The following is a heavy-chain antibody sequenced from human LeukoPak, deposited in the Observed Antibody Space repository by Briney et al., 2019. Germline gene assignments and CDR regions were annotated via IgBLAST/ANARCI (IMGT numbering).Heavy chain of an antibody. D-gene: IGHD4-17*01. CDR1: GFTFSSHW. Sequence: GGSLRLSCAASGFTFSSHWMTWVRLAPGKGLEWVANIKQGGSQKYYVDSVKGRFTISRDDAKSTLFLQMNNLRAEDSALYYCARGPNFGDYADFLDSWGQGTLVTVSS. J-gene: IGHJ4*02. V-gene: IGHV3-7*01. CDR3: ARGPNFGDYADFLDS. CDR2: IKQGGSQK.